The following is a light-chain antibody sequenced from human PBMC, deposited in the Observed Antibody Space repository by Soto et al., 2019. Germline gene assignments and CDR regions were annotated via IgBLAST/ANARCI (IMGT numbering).Light chain of an antibody. CDR2: EVT. CDR1: RSDVGGYGY. Sequence: QSALIQPPSASGSPGQSVTISCTGTRSDVGGYGYVSWYQQYPGEAPKLMIYEVTKRPTGVPDRFSGSKSGNTASLTVSGIQTEDEADYYCSSYAGSNTDVVFGGGTKLTVL. J-gene: IGLJ2*01. CDR3: SSYAGSNTDVV. V-gene: IGLV2-8*01.